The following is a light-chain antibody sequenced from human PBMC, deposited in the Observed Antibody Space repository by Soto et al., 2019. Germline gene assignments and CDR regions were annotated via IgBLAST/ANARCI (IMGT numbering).Light chain of an antibody. J-gene: IGKJ4*01. Sequence: DIQMTQSPSSLSASVGDRVTITCRASQGIINSLAWYQQKPGKVPKLLIYAASTLQSGVPSLFSGSGSGTDFTLTISSLQPEDVATYYCQKYNRAPLTFGGGTNVEIK. V-gene: IGKV1-27*01. CDR3: QKYNRAPLT. CDR1: QGIINS. CDR2: AAS.